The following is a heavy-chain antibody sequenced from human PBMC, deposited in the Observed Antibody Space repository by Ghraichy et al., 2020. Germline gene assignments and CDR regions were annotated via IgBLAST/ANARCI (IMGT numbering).Heavy chain of an antibody. CDR1: GFTFNNYG. CDR3: ARDALQSPDGDGDYFDS. D-gene: IGHD4-17*01. V-gene: IGHV3-48*02. CDR2: MSSTSSTI. J-gene: IGHJ4*02. Sequence: GGSLRLSCAASGFTFNNYGMNWVRQAPGKGLEWVSYMSSTSSTIFYADSVKGRFTISRDNAKNSLYLQMNSLRDEDTAVYFCARDALQSPDGDGDYFDSWGQGTLVTVSS.